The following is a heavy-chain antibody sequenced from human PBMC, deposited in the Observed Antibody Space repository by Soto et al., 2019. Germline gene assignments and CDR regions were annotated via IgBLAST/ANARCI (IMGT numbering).Heavy chain of an antibody. Sequence: GGSLRLSCSASGFTFSSFAMHWVRQAPGKGLEFVSAISLNGDNTYYAESVKGRFTISRDNSKNTVYLQMGTLRAEDSAIYYCMKYSSSWPTSPNNWFGPWGQGTLVTVSS. CDR2: ISLNGDNT. CDR1: GFTFSSFA. J-gene: IGHJ5*02. V-gene: IGHV3-64D*08. CDR3: MKYSSSWPTSPNNWFGP. D-gene: IGHD6-13*01.